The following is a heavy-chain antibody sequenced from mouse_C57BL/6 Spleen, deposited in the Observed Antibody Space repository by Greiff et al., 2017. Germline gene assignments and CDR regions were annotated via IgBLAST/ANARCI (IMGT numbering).Heavy chain of an antibody. V-gene: IGHV1-81*01. J-gene: IGHJ4*01. D-gene: IGHD2-4*01. CDR1: GYTFPSYG. CDR3: ERLGYDYDDGYAMDY. Sequence: QVQLQQSGAELARPGASVKLSCKASGYTFPSYGISWVKQRTGQGLEWIGEIYPRSGNTYYNEKFKGKATLTADKSSSTEYMELRSLTSEDSAVYFCERLGYDYDDGYAMDYWGQGTSVTVSS. CDR2: IYPRSGNT.